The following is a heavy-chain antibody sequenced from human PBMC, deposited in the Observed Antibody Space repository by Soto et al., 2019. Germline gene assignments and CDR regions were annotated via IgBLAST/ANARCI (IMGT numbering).Heavy chain of an antibody. J-gene: IGHJ4*02. CDR3: ARGPFCGDDCYFDV. D-gene: IGHD2-21*02. CDR1: GGSISGFY. CDR2: IYSSGTT. V-gene: IGHV4-4*07. Sequence: SETLSLTCTVAGGSISGFYWSWVRQPAGKGLGWIGRIYSSGTTKYNPSLRNRVTMSVDTSTDQYSLNLASMTAADTAVYFCARGPFCGDDCYFDVWGQGTQVTVSS.